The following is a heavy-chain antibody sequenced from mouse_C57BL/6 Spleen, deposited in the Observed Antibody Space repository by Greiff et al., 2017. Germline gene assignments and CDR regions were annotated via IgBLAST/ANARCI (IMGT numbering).Heavy chain of an antibody. V-gene: IGHV1-69*01. CDR2: IDPSDSYT. Sequence: QVQLKQPGAELVMPGASVKLSCKASGYTFTSYWMHWVKQRPGQGLEWIGEIDPSDSYTNYNQKFKGKSTSTVDKSSSTAYMQLSSLTSEDSAVYYCARFHDYDGAWFAYWGQGTLVTVSA. D-gene: IGHD2-4*01. CDR1: GYTFTSYW. J-gene: IGHJ3*01. CDR3: ARFHDYDGAWFAY.